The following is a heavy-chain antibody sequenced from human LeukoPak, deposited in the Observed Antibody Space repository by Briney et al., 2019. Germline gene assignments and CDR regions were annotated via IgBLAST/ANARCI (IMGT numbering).Heavy chain of an antibody. CDR3: ARAARRPDGWTGGSYH. V-gene: IGHV4-4*07. J-gene: IGHJ4*02. Sequence: PSETLSLTCSVSGGSISGYKWAWIRQPAGKGLEWLGRSDDGGQTDYRPSLESRLTVSIDKSKNQVSLKLTSVTAADTAVYYCARAARRPDGWTGGSYHWGQGIPVTVSS. CDR2: SDDGGQT. CDR1: GGSISGYK. D-gene: IGHD5-24*01.